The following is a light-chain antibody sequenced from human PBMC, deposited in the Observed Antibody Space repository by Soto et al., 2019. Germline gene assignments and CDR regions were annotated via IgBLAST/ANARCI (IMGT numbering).Light chain of an antibody. CDR1: QSISDS. CDR3: QQYENLPT. Sequence: DIQMTQSPSTLSGSVGDRVTITCRASQSISDSLAWYQQKPGKAPKLLIYDASNLEAGVPSRFRGSGSGTDFTFTISRLQPEDIATYYCQQYENLPTFGQGTRLEIK. J-gene: IGKJ5*01. V-gene: IGKV1-33*01. CDR2: DAS.